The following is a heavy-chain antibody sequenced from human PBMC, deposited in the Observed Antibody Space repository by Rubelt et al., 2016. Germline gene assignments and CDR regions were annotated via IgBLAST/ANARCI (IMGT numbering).Heavy chain of an antibody. CDR3: ARHRGNTSGYSGREVVFDY. CDR2: IYYSGST. V-gene: IGHV4-39*01. J-gene: IGHJ4*02. Sequence: NGVEWIGSIYYSGSTYYNPSLKSRVTISVDTSKNQFSLKLSSVTAADTAVYYCARHRGNTSGYSGREVVFDYRGQGTLVTVSS. D-gene: IGHD5-18*01.